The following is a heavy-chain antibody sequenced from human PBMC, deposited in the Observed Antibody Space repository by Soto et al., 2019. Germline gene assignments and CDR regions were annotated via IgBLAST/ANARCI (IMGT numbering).Heavy chain of an antibody. J-gene: IGHJ4*02. Sequence: QVTLKESGPVLVKPTETLTLTCTVSGFSLSNARMGVSWIRQPPGKALEWLAHIFSNDEKSYSTSLKRRLTISKDTSKSHVVLTMTNMDPVDAATYYCARLHYDSSGYYRGPVDYWGQGALVTVSS. D-gene: IGHD3-22*01. CDR1: GFSLSNARMG. V-gene: IGHV2-26*01. CDR2: IFSNDEK. CDR3: ARLHYDSSGYYRGPVDY.